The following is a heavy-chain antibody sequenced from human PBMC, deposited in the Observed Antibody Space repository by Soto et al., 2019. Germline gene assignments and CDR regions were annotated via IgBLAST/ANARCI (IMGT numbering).Heavy chain of an antibody. CDR3: ARGPYYYYYGLDV. CDR2: IYYSGNT. V-gene: IGHV4-59*01. Sequence: LSLTCFVSGASISSNYWSWIRQPPGKGLEWIGYIYYSGNTNYNPSLKSRVIISIDTSKNHFFLKLSSVTAADTAVYYCARGPYYYYYGLDVWGQGTTVTVSS. J-gene: IGHJ6*02. CDR1: GASISSNY.